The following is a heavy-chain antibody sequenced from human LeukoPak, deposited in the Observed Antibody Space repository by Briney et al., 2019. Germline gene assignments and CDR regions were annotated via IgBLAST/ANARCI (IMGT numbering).Heavy chain of an antibody. Sequence: RESGPALVKATQTLTLTCTFSGFSLSSRGMCVSWIRQPPGKALEWLARIDWADDKYFSTSLKTRLTISKDTSKNQVALTMTNMDPVDTATYYCARTPGGRAEEDYWGQGTLVTVSS. CDR3: ARTPGGRAEEDY. CDR1: GFSLSSRGMC. D-gene: IGHD1-26*01. J-gene: IGHJ4*02. CDR2: IDWADDK. V-gene: IGHV2-70*11.